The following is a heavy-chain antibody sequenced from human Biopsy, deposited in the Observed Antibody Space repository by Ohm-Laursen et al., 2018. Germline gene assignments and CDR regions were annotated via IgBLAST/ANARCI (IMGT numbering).Heavy chain of an antibody. Sequence: ASVKVSCKASGYTFSLYHIHWVRQAPGQGLEWMGWIDPDSGRTSFGQNFQGRVTMTSDTSTGTAYLELTRLRSDDTAVYYCARDPYCSGGNCYSPLDHWGQGTLATVSS. V-gene: IGHV1-2*02. D-gene: IGHD2-15*01. CDR3: ARDPYCSGGNCYSPLDH. J-gene: IGHJ4*02. CDR2: IDPDSGRT. CDR1: GYTFSLYH.